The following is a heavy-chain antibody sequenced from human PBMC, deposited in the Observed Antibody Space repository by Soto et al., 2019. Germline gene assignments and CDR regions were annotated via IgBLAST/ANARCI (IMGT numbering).Heavy chain of an antibody. D-gene: IGHD2-15*01. J-gene: IGHJ6*02. CDR3: ARDQRAKVVNYYYYGMAV. V-gene: IGHV3-48*02. CDR2: ISSSSITI. CDR1: GFTFSSYI. Sequence: PGGSLRLSCAASGFTFSSYIMNWVRQAPGKGLEWVSYISSSSITIYYADSVKGRFTISRDNAKNSLYLQMNSLRDEDTAVYYCARDQRAKVVNYYYYGMAVWGQGTTVTV.